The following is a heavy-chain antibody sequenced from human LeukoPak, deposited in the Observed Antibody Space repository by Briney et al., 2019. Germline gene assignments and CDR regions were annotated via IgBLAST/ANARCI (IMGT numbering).Heavy chain of an antibody. J-gene: IGHJ4*02. CDR2: ISYDGSNK. Sequence: GGSLRLSCAASGFTFSSYAMHWVRQAPGKGLEWVAVISYDGSNKYYADSVKGRFTISRDNSKNTLYLQMNSLRAEDTAVYYCARSWDIVAYYFDYWGQGTLVTVSS. CDR3: ARSWDIVAYYFDY. D-gene: IGHD5-12*01. CDR1: GFTFSSYA. V-gene: IGHV3-30-3*01.